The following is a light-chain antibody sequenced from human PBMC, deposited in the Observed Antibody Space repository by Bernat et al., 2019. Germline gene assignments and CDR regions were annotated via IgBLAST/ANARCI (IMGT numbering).Light chain of an antibody. CDR3: QVWDDTSDHVL. CDR1: DIGSKS. Sequence: YVLTQPPSVSAAPGETAVISCGGVDIGSKSVHWYQKKPGQAPVLVVYDDTERPSGIPERFSGSNPGNTATLTITRVEAGDEADYFCQVWDDTSDHVLFGGGTKLTAL. V-gene: IGLV3-21*02. J-gene: IGLJ2*01. CDR2: DDT.